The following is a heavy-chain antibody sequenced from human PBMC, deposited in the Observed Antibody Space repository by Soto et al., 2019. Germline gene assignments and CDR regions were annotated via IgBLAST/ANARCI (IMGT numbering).Heavy chain of an antibody. CDR2: IYPGDSDT. J-gene: IGHJ6*02. V-gene: IGHV5-51*01. D-gene: IGHD2-2*01. Sequence: PGESLKISCNGSGYSFTSYWIGWVRQMPGKGLEWMGIIYPGDSDTRYSPSFQGQVTISADKSISTAYLQWSSLKASDTAMYYCERRSRYAVGVYGMDVWGQGTKVTVSS. CDR3: ERRSRYAVGVYGMDV. CDR1: GYSFTSYW.